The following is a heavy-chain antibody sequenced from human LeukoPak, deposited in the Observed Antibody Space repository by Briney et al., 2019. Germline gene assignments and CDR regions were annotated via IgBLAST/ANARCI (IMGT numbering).Heavy chain of an antibody. CDR2: ISAYNGNT. CDR1: GYTFTNFG. J-gene: IGHJ4*02. CDR3: ARDCSGGSCYLYFDY. Sequence: RASVKVSCKASGYTFTNFGISWVRQAPGQGLEWMGWISAYNGNTNYAQRLQGRVTMTTDTSTSTAYMELRSLRSDDTAVYYCARDCSGGSCYLYFDYWGQGTLVTVSS. V-gene: IGHV1-18*01. D-gene: IGHD2-15*01.